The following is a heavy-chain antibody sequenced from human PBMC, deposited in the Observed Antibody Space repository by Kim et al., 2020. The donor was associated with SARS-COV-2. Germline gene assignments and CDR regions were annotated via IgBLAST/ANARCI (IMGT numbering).Heavy chain of an antibody. J-gene: IGHJ4*01. CDR2: ISYDGSNK. D-gene: IGHD6-13*01. Sequence: GGSLRLSCAASGFTFSSYAMHWVRQAPGKGLEWVAVISYDGSNKYYADSVKGRFTISRDNSKNTLYLQMNSLRAEDTAVYYCASLISSSIAAAGRGDDWG. CDR1: GFTFSSYA. V-gene: IGHV3-30*04. CDR3: ASLISSSIAAAGRGDD.